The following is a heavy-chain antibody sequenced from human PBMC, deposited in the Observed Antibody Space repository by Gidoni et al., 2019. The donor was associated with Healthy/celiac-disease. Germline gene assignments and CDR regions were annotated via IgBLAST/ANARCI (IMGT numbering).Heavy chain of an antibody. V-gene: IGHV3-30-3*01. D-gene: IGHD6-19*01. CDR3: ARTIGQWLVLDAFDI. Sequence: QVQLVESGGGRVQPGRSLSLSCAASGFTFSSYAMHWVRQAPGKGLELVAVISYDGSNKYYADSVKGRFTISRANSKNTLYLQMNSLRAEDTAVYYCARTIGQWLVLDAFDIWGQGTMVTVSS. J-gene: IGHJ3*02. CDR2: ISYDGSNK. CDR1: GFTFSSYA.